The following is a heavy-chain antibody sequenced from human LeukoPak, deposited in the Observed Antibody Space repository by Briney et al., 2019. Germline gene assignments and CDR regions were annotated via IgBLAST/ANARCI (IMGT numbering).Heavy chain of an antibody. Sequence: GGSLRLSCAASGFTFSSYAMHWVRQAPGKGLEWVAVISYDGSDKYYADSVKGRFTISRDNSKNTLYLQMNSLRAEDTAVYYCARDRGHSNFDYWGQGTLLTVSS. V-gene: IGHV3-30*07. CDR3: ARDRGHSNFDY. CDR1: GFTFSSYA. CDR2: ISYDGSDK. J-gene: IGHJ4*02. D-gene: IGHD4-11*01.